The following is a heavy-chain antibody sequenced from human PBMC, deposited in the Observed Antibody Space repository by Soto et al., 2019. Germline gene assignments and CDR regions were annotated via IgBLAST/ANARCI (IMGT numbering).Heavy chain of an antibody. Sequence: SETLSLTCAVYGGSFSGYYWSWIRQPPGKGLEWIGEINHSGSTNYNPSLKSRVTISVDTSKNQFSLKRSSVTAADTAVYYCARGPPIINCSGGSCYSLVYGDYAPMPGPWGQGTLVTVSS. J-gene: IGHJ5*02. V-gene: IGHV4-34*01. CDR3: ARGPPIINCSGGSCYSLVYGDYAPMPGP. CDR1: GGSFSGYY. CDR2: INHSGST. D-gene: IGHD2-15*01.